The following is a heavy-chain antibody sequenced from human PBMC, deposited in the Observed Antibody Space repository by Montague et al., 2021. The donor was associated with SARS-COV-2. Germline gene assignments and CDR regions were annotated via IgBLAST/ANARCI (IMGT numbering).Heavy chain of an antibody. CDR1: GGSISTANY. CDR3: ARKGSARSDLDY. Sequence: SETLSLTCAVSGGSISTANYWSWVRLPPGKGLEWVGEINHTGSTNYNPSPKSRVSISVDKSWNQFSLRLTSVTAADTAIYYCARKGSARSDLDYWGQGTLVTVSS. CDR2: INHTGST. V-gene: IGHV4-4*02. D-gene: IGHD3-10*01. J-gene: IGHJ4*02.